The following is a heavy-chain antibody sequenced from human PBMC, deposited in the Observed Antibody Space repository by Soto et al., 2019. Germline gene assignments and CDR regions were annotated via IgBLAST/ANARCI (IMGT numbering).Heavy chain of an antibody. CDR2: ISSSGSTI. CDR1: GFTFSDYY. D-gene: IGHD5-18*01. V-gene: IGHV3-11*01. J-gene: IGHJ5*02. CDR3: ARVDKKGYSYGRNWFDP. Sequence: GGSLRLSCAASGFTFSDYYMSWIRQAPGKGLEWVSYISSSGSTIYYADSVKGRFTISRDNAKNSLYLQMNSLRAEDTAVYYCARVDKKGYSYGRNWFDPWGQGTLVTVSS.